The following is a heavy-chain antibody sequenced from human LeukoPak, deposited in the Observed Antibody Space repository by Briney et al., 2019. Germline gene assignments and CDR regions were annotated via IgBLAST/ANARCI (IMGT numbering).Heavy chain of an antibody. CDR1: GGSFSGYY. Sequence: SETLSLTCAVYGGSFSGYYWSWIRQPPGKGLEWIGEINHSGSTNYNPSLKSRVIISVDTSKNQFSLKLSSVTAADTAVYYCARGGGFGNYWGQGTLVTVSS. D-gene: IGHD3-10*01. CDR3: ARGGGFGNY. J-gene: IGHJ4*02. V-gene: IGHV4-34*01. CDR2: INHSGST.